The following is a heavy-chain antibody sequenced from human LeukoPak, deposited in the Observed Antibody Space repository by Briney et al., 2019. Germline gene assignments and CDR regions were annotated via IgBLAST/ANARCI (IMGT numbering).Heavy chain of an antibody. J-gene: IGHJ4*02. V-gene: IGHV5-51*01. CDR1: GYRLANNW. Sequence: LGESLKISCKISGYRLANNWIGWVRHVPGKGLEWMGLIYPGDSDTRYSPSFQGQVTFSVDTSISTAYLQWSSLKASDTAMYYCASVSSSSADNFDYWGQGTLVTVSS. CDR2: IYPGDSDT. D-gene: IGHD6-6*01. CDR3: ASVSSSSADNFDY.